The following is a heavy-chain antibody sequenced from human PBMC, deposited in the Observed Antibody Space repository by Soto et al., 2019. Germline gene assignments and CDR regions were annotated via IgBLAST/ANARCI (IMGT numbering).Heavy chain of an antibody. CDR1: GFTFSSYG. CDR2: ISYDGSNK. CDR3: AKDAWDIVVVVAATPSIFDY. Sequence: PGGSLRLSCAASGFTFSSYGMHWVRQAPGEGLEWVAVISYDGSNKYYADSVKGRFTISRDNSKNTLYLQMNSLRAEDTAVYYCAKDAWDIVVVVAATPSIFDYWGQGTLVTVSS. V-gene: IGHV3-30*18. J-gene: IGHJ4*02. D-gene: IGHD2-15*01.